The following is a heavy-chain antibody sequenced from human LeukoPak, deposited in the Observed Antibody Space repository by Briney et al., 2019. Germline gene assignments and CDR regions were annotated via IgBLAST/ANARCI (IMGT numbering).Heavy chain of an antibody. CDR1: GFTISTYS. J-gene: IGHJ4*02. Sequence: GGSLRLSCAASGFTISTYSMNWVRQAPGKGLEWISYISSSSTTIYYADSVKGRFTISRDNAKNSLYLQMNSLRDEDTAVYYCARDLVTTYWGQGTLVAVSS. CDR2: ISSSSTTI. D-gene: IGHD1-1*01. V-gene: IGHV3-48*02. CDR3: ARDLVTTY.